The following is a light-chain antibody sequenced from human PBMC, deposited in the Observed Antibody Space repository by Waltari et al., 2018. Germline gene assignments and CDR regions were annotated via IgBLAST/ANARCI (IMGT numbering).Light chain of an antibody. CDR2: RNN. CDR3: AAWDDSLSGVA. J-gene: IGLJ2*01. Sequence: QSVLTQPPSASGPPGQRVPITCSGSSSNTGRKHVYWYQQPPGTTPKPLIYRNNQLLSGVPDRFSGSKSGTSASLAISGLRSEDDADYYCAAWDDSLSGVALGGGTKLTVL. CDR1: SSNTGRKH. V-gene: IGLV1-47*01.